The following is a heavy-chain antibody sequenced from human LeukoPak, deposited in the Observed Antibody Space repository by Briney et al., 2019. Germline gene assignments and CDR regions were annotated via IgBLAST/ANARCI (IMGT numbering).Heavy chain of an antibody. D-gene: IGHD3-22*01. CDR1: GFTFSNYE. Sequence: LGGSLRLSCAASGFTFSNYEMNWVRQAPGKGLEWVSYISTSGSTIYYADSVKGRFTISRDNAKNSLYLQMNSLRAEDTAVYYCARDGPAYYDSSGYSDYWGRGILVTVSS. CDR3: ARDGPAYYDSSGYSDY. J-gene: IGHJ4*02. V-gene: IGHV3-48*03. CDR2: ISTSGSTI.